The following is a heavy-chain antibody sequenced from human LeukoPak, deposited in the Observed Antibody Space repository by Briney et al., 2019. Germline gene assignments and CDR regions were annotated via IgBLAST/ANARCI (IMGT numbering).Heavy chain of an antibody. D-gene: IGHD3-22*01. CDR2: IHYSGSA. CDR3: ARHLYDSSGYPYDAFDI. CDR1: GGSFSGYY. Sequence: SETLSLTCAVYGGSFSGYYWTWIRQPPGKGLEWIGEIHYSGSATYNPSLKSRVTISVDTSKNQFSLKMNSVTAADTAVYYCARHLYDSSGYPYDAFDIWGQGTMVTVSS. V-gene: IGHV4-34*01. J-gene: IGHJ3*02.